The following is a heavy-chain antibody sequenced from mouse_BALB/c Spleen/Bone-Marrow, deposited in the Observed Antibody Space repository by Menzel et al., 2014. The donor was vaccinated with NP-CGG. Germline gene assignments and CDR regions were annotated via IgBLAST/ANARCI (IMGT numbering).Heavy chain of an antibody. V-gene: IGHV5-6-3*01. J-gene: IGHJ3*01. D-gene: IGHD2-4*01. Sequence: EVHLVESGGGLVQPGGSLKLSCAASGFTFSSYGMSWVRQTPDKRLELVATINSNGGSTYYPVSVKGRFTISRDNAKNTLYLQMSSLKSEDTAMYYCARDMITTRGFAYWGQGTLVTVSA. CDR2: INSNGGST. CDR1: GFTFSSYG. CDR3: ARDMITTRGFAY.